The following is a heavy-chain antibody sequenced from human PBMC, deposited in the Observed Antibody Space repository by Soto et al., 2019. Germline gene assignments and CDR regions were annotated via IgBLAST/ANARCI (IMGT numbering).Heavy chain of an antibody. CDR1: GRTIGSYH. CDR3: ARDTVLTGMFDL. D-gene: IGHD4-17*01. CDR2: VYYTGTT. V-gene: IGHV4-59*01. Sequence: SDPLSLTCTASGRTIGSYHWSRLRQPPGKGLEWIASVYYTGTTNYNPSLGSRVTISIDAPENQISLKLTSVTAADTAFYYCARDTVLTGMFDLWGQGTLVTVSS. J-gene: IGHJ5*02.